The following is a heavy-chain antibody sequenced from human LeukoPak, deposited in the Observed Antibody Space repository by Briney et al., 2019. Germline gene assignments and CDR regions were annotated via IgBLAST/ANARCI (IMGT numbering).Heavy chain of an antibody. CDR3: ARDRRSSSGVNAFDI. V-gene: IGHV1-2*02. D-gene: IGHD6-13*01. J-gene: IGHJ3*02. CDR1: GYTFTAYY. CDR2: MNPNSGAT. Sequence: GASVEVSCKASGYTFTAYYIHWVRQAPGQGLEWMGWMNPNSGATNYAQEFQGRVTMTRDTSISTAYMELSRLTSDDTAVYYCARDRRSSSGVNAFDIWGQGTMVTVSS.